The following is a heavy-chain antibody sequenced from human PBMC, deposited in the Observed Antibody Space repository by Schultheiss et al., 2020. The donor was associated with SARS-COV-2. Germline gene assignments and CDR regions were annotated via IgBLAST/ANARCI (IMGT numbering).Heavy chain of an antibody. Sequence: GGSLRLSCAASGLTVSRSYMSWVRQAPGKGLEWVSSISLSSSHRDYADSVKGRFTISRDNAKNSLFLQMDSLRAEDTAVYYCASDYNDFSFDNWGQGTLVTVSS. CDR3: ASDYNDFSFDN. D-gene: IGHD1-14*01. J-gene: IGHJ4*02. CDR1: GLTVSRSY. V-gene: IGHV3-21*01. CDR2: ISLSSSHR.